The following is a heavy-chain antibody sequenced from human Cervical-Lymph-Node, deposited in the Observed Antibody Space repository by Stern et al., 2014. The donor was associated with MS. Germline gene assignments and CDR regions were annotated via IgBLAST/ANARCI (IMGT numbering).Heavy chain of an antibody. CDR3: AKKSVGTTGTTTAFDY. Sequence: VQLVESGGGVVQPGTSLRLSCAVSGFTFSNYGMHWVRQAPGKGLEWVAVLSDDGDVKFYADSVKGRFTISRDTPKNTMYHQLNSLKVEDTAVYFCAKKSVGTTGTTTAFDYWGQGTLVTVSS. CDR1: GFTFSNYG. CDR2: LSDDGDVK. D-gene: IGHD1-1*01. J-gene: IGHJ4*02. V-gene: IGHV3-30*18.